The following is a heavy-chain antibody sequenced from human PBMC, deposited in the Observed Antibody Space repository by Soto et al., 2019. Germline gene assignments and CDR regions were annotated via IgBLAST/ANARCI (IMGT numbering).Heavy chain of an antibody. Sequence: PSETLSLTCTVSGGSLSNYYWSWIRQPAGKGLEWIGRIYTSGSTNYKSSLKSRVTMSVDTSKNQFSLKLSSLTAADTAVYYCARGSLQFDPWGQGTLVTVSS. CDR3: ARGSLQFDP. J-gene: IGHJ5*02. CDR1: GGSLSNYY. V-gene: IGHV4-4*07. CDR2: IYTSGST.